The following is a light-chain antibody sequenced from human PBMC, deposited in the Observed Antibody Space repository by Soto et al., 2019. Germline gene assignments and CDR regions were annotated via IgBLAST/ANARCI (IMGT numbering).Light chain of an antibody. CDR3: QQYGSSIT. J-gene: IGKJ5*01. V-gene: IGKV3-20*01. Sequence: EIVLTQSPGNLSLSPGERATLSCRASQSVSSSYLAWYQQKPGQAPRLLIYGASSRATGIPDRFSGSGSGTYFTLTISRLEPEDFAVYYCQQYGSSITFGQGTRLEIK. CDR2: GAS. CDR1: QSVSSSY.